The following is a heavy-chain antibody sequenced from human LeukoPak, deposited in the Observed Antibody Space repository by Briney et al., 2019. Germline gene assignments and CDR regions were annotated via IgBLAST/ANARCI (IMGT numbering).Heavy chain of an antibody. Sequence: SQTLSLTCSVSGASISGGSDYWIWIRQPAGKALEYIGRVHTSGNPNYNPSFESRVSTSVDRSKNQFSLQLHSVTAADTAVYYCARDGGDLGPGTIRGTRFYYYYMDVWGKGTAVIVSS. V-gene: IGHV4-61*02. CDR1: GASISGGSDY. CDR3: ARDGGDLGPGTIRGTRFYYYYMDV. D-gene: IGHD3-16*01. CDR2: VHTSGNP. J-gene: IGHJ6*03.